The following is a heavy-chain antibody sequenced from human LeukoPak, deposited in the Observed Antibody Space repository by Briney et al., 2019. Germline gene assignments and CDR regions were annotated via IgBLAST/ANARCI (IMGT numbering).Heavy chain of an antibody. Sequence: SETLSLTCSVSGGSFSTYFWNWIRQPAGKGLEWIGRISTSGSTTYNPSLKSRVTMSVDTSKNQFSLSLRSVTAADTAVYYFARDDRVEGGENWFGPWGRGTLVIVSS. J-gene: IGHJ5*02. CDR1: GGSFSTYF. V-gene: IGHV4-4*07. D-gene: IGHD3-10*01. CDR3: ARDDRVEGGENWFGP. CDR2: ISTSGST.